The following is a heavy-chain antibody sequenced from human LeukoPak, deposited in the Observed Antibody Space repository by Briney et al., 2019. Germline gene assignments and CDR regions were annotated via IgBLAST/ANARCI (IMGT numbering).Heavy chain of an antibody. J-gene: IGHJ4*02. V-gene: IGHV1-69*13. D-gene: IGHD1-7*01. CDR1: GYTFTSYD. CDR2: IIPIFGTA. Sequence: ASVKVSCKASGYTFTSYDISWVRQAPGQGLEWMGGIIPIFGTANYAQKFQGRVTITADESTSTAYMELSSLRSEDTAVYYCARVLGWNYYFDYWGQGTLVTVSS. CDR3: ARVLGWNYYFDY.